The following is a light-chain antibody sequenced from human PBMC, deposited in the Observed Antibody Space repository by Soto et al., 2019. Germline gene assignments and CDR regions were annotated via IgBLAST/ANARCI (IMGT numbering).Light chain of an antibody. CDR1: TSNIGSNS. CDR3: AAWDDSLSGQV. V-gene: IGLV1-47*01. J-gene: IGLJ2*01. Sequence: QSVLTQPPSASATPGQRVTISCSGSTSNIGSNSVFWYQQLPGTAPKLLIYRSNQRASGVPDRFSGSKSGTSASLAISGLRSEDEADYYCAAWDDSLSGQVFGGGTKLTVL. CDR2: RSN.